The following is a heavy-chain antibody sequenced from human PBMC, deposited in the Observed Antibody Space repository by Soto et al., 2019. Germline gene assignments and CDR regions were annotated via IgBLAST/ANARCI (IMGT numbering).Heavy chain of an antibody. CDR3: ATSYGQQAFDY. CDR1: GYTFTNHV. Sequence: ASVKVSCKASGYTFTNHVIHWVRQAPGQSLECMGWINAGTGETRYSQKFQDRVTITTDTSATTAYMELSSLRSDDTAVYYCATSYGQQAFDYWGQGTLVTVSS. CDR2: INAGTGET. D-gene: IGHD4-17*01. V-gene: IGHV1-3*01. J-gene: IGHJ4*02.